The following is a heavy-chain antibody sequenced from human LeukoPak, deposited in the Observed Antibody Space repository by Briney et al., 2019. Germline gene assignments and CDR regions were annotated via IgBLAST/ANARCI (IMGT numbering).Heavy chain of an antibody. CDR1: GFIFGDFY. CDR2: ISSSGDSI. CDR3: ARDPEYSDR. D-gene: IGHD4-17*01. J-gene: IGHJ4*02. Sequence: GGSLRLSCVGSGFIFGDFYMNWIRQAPGKGLEWISFISSSGDSIYYADSVKGRFTVFRDNAKNSLYLEMKSLRAEDTAVYFCARDPEYSDRWGQGTLVTVSS. V-gene: IGHV3-11*01.